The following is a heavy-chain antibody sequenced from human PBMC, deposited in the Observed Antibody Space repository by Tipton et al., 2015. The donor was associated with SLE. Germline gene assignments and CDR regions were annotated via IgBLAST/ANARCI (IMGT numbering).Heavy chain of an antibody. D-gene: IGHD1-26*01. CDR3: AREDQSVGATPYFDY. CDR2: IYTSGST. Sequence: TLSLTCTVSGGSISRYYWSCIRQPAGKGLEWIGRIYTSGSTNYNPSLKSRVTMSVDTSKNQFSLKLSSVTAADTAVYYCAREDQSVGATPYFDYWGQGTLVTVSS. CDR1: GGSISRYY. J-gene: IGHJ4*02. V-gene: IGHV4-4*07.